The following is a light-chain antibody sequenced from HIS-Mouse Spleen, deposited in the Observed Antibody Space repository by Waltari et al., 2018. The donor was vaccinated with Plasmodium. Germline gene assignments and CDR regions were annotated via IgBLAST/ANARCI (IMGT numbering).Light chain of an antibody. Sequence: SYELTQPPSVSVSPGQTARSTCSGDALPKPYAYWYQQKPGQAPVLVIYKDSERPSGIPERFSGSSSGTTVTLTISGVQAEDEADYYCQSADSSGTYQVFGGGTKLTVL. CDR1: ALPKPY. CDR2: KDS. J-gene: IGLJ2*01. V-gene: IGLV3-25*03. CDR3: QSADSSGTYQV.